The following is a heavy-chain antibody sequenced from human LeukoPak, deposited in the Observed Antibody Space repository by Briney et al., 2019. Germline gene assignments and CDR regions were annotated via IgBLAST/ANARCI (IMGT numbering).Heavy chain of an antibody. CDR1: GGSFSGYY. Sequence: SETLSLTCAVYGGSFSGYYWSWIRQPPGKGLEWIGEINHSGTTNYNPSLKSRVSISVDTSKNQFFLKLSSVTAADTAVYYCARGRLRYSSGWYSSPSDYWGQGTLVTVSS. CDR3: ARGRLRYSSGWYSSPSDY. J-gene: IGHJ4*02. V-gene: IGHV4-34*01. D-gene: IGHD6-19*01. CDR2: INHSGTT.